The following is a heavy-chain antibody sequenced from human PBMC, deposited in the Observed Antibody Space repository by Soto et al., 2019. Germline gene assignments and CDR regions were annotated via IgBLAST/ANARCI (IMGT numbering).Heavy chain of an antibody. D-gene: IGHD3-10*01. CDR3: ARNRGRGYGMDV. CDR2: ISYDGSNK. J-gene: IGHJ6*02. CDR1: GFTFSSYG. V-gene: IGHV3-30*03. Sequence: PGGSLRLSCAASGFTFSSYGMHWVRQAPGKGLEWVAVISYDGSNKYYADSVKGRFTISRDNSKNTLYLQMNSLRAEDTAVYYCARNRGRGYGMDVWGQGTTVTVSS.